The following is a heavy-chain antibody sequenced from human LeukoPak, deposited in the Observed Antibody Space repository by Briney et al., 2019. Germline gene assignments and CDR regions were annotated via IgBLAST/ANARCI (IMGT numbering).Heavy chain of an antibody. CDR2: IYASGST. CDR3: ARGQTTVNFDY. V-gene: IGHV4-61*02. D-gene: IGHD4-17*01. Sequence: SQTLSLTCTVSGGSISSGSYFWRWIRQPAGKGLEGIARIYASGSTNFNPSIKSRVTISVDTSKNQFSLELTSVTAADTAVYYCARGQTTVNFDYWGQGALVTVSS. CDR1: GGSISSGSYF. J-gene: IGHJ4*02.